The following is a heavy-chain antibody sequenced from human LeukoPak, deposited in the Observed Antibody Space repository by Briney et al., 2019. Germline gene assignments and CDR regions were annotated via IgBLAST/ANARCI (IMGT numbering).Heavy chain of an antibody. CDR2: IDNDGHGI. J-gene: IGHJ5*02. V-gene: IGHV3-74*01. Sequence: QPGGSLRLSCVTSGFTFSGYWMHWVRQGPEKGLELVSRIDNDGHGIIYADSVKGRFTTSRDNVKNSLYLQMNSLRAEDTAVYYCAKENIVVVPAAHNWFDPWGQGTLVTVSS. CDR3: AKENIVVVPAAHNWFDP. D-gene: IGHD2-2*01. CDR1: GFTFSGYW.